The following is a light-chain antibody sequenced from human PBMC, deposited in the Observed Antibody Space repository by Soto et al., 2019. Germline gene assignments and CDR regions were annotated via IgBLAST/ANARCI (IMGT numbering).Light chain of an antibody. CDR2: GAS. Sequence: EIVLTQSPGTLSLSPGERATLSCRASQSVSSRYLAWYQQKPGQAPRLLMYGASNRATGIPDRFSGSGSGTDFTLAISRLEPEDFAVYFCQQYGSSPPFTFGQGTKVPIK. V-gene: IGKV3-20*01. CDR1: QSVSSRY. CDR3: QQYGSSPPFT. J-gene: IGKJ2*01.